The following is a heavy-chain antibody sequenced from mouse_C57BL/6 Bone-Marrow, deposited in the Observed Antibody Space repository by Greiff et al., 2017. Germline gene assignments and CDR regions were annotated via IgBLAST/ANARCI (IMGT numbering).Heavy chain of an antibody. J-gene: IGHJ1*03. D-gene: IGHD1-1*01. Sequence: EVHLVESGGGLVKPGGSLKLSCAASGFTFSSYTMSWVRQTPEKRLQWVAAISGGGGNPYYPDSVKGRFTISRDNDKNILYLQMSSLRSEDTALYYCSRQVTTVLATKYFDVWGTGTTVTVSS. CDR3: SRQVTTVLATKYFDV. CDR2: ISGGGGNP. CDR1: GFTFSSYT. V-gene: IGHV5-9*01.